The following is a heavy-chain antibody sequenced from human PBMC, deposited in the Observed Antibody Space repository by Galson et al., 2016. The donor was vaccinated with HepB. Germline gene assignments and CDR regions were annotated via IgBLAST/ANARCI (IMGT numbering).Heavy chain of an antibody. CDR2: ISSSGGVL. Sequence: SLRLSCAASGFTFSSFSMNWVRQAPGKGLEWVSYISSSGGVLYYADSVKGRFTISRDNAKNSLYLQMNSLRDEDTAVYYCARDPHSRAYTFDYWGQGTLVTVSS. CDR1: GFTFSSFS. J-gene: IGHJ4*02. CDR3: ARDPHSRAYTFDY. D-gene: IGHD3-22*01. V-gene: IGHV3-48*02.